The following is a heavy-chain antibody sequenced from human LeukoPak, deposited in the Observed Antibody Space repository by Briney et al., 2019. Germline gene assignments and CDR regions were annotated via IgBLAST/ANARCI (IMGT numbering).Heavy chain of an antibody. CDR3: ARGWSSRRCYIEY. V-gene: IGHV3-53*01. CDR1: GFTVSNNY. CDR2: IYSGGST. Sequence: GGSLRLSCAASGFTVSNNYMSWVRQAPGKGLEWVSVIYSGGSTYYADSVKGRFSISRDDSKNTLFLQMNSLRAEDTAVYYCARGWSSRRCYIEYWGQGTLVTVSS. J-gene: IGHJ4*02. D-gene: IGHD2-8*01.